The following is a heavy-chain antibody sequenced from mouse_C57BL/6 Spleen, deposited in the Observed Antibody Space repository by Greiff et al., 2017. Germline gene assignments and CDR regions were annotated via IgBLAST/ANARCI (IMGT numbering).Heavy chain of an antibody. CDR1: GYTFTSYW. D-gene: IGHD2-5*01. CDR3: ARTLDSNYVPYYYARDY. Sequence: QVQLQQPGAELVMPGASVKLSCKASGYTFTSYWMHWVKQRPGQGLEWIGEIDPSDSYTNYNQKFKGKSTLTVDKSSSTAYMQLSSLTSEDSAVYYCARTLDSNYVPYYYARDYWGQGTSVTVSS. V-gene: IGHV1-69*01. J-gene: IGHJ4*01. CDR2: IDPSDSYT.